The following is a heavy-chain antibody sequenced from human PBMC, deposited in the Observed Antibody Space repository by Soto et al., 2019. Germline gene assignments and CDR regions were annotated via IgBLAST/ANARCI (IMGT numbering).Heavy chain of an antibody. D-gene: IGHD3-9*01. CDR1: GGSISDSDW. V-gene: IGHV4-4*02. CDR2: IFHSGNT. CDR3: ARHKSISPFDP. J-gene: IGHJ5*02. Sequence: SETLSLTCVVSGGSISDSDWWSWVRQPPGKGLEWIGEIFHSGNTYYNPSLKSRVTISVDTSKNQFSLKLSSVTAAETAVYYCARHKSISPFDPWGQGTLVTVSS.